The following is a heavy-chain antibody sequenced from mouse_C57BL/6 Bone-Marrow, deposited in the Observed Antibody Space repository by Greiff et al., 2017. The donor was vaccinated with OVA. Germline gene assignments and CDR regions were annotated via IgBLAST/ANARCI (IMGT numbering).Heavy chain of an antibody. D-gene: IGHD2-4*01. CDR2: ISDGGSYT. V-gene: IGHV5-4*01. J-gene: IGHJ4*01. CDR1: GFTFSSYA. CDR3: ARDDEYDGGYAMDY. Sequence: EVKVVESGGGLVKPGGSLKLSCAASGFTFSSYAMSWVRQTPEKRLEWVATISDGGSYTYYPDNVKGRFTISRDNAKNNLYLQMSHLKAEDTAMYYCARDDEYDGGYAMDYWGQGTSGTVSS.